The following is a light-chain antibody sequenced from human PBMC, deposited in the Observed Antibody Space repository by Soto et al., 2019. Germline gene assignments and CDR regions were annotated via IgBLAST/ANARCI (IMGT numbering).Light chain of an antibody. J-gene: IGKJ1*01. V-gene: IGKV1-5*03. CDR2: TAS. CDR1: QSISSC. Sequence: DIQMTQSPSTLSASVGDRVTITCRASQSISSCLAWYQQKPGKAPKLLIYTASSLESGVPSRFSGSGSGTKFTLTISSLQPDDFAAYYCQQSNKYSWTFGQGTKVEIK. CDR3: QQSNKYSWT.